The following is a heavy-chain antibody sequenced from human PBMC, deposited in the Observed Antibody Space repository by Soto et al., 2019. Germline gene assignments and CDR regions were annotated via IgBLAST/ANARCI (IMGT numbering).Heavy chain of an antibody. Sequence: ASEKVSCKASGYTFTSYGISWVRQAPGQGLEWMGWISAYNGNTNYAQKLQGRVTMTTDTSTSTAYMELRSLRSDDTSVYYCASGAEYTRFDYWGQGTLVTVSS. CDR3: ASGAEYTRFDY. J-gene: IGHJ4*02. CDR1: GYTFTSYG. CDR2: ISAYNGNT. V-gene: IGHV1-18*01. D-gene: IGHD6-6*01.